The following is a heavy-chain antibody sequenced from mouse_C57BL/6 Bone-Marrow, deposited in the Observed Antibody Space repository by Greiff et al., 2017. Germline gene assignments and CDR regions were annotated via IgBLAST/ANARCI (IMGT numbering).Heavy chain of an antibody. Sequence: EVMLVESGGGLVKPGGSLKLSCAASGFTFSDYYMSWVRQTPEKRLEWVAYISNGGGSTYYPDTVKGRFTIARDNARNTLYLQRSRLKSEDTAMYSCASEGSGYYFDYWGQGTTLTVSS. D-gene: IGHD1-3*01. J-gene: IGHJ2*01. V-gene: IGHV5-12*01. CDR3: ASEGSGYYFDY. CDR2: ISNGGGST. CDR1: GFTFSDYY.